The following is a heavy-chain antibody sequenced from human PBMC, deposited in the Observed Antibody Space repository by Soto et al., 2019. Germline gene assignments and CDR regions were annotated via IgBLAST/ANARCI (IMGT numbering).Heavy chain of an antibody. CDR2: IIPIVGTA. Sequence: SVKVSCKASGGTFSSYAISWVRQAPGQGLEWMGGIIPIVGTAIYAQNFQGRVTITADSSSSTAYMELTSLTSDDTAVYYCAREPSIAAVGIPLYSYYYMDVWGEGTAVTVSS. CDR3: AREPSIAAVGIPLYSYYYMDV. D-gene: IGHD6-13*01. J-gene: IGHJ6*03. V-gene: IGHV1-69*06. CDR1: GGTFSSYA.